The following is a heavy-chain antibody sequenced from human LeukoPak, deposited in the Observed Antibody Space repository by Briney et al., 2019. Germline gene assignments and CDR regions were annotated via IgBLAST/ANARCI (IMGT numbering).Heavy chain of an antibody. D-gene: IGHD4-17*01. CDR2: IYHSGST. V-gene: IGHV4-4*02. J-gene: IGHJ5*02. Sequence: SETLSLTCAVSGGSISSSNWWSWVRPPPGKGLEWIGEIYHSGSTNYNPSLKSRVTISVDKSKNQFSLKLSSVTAADTAVYYCASSSTVSWFDPWGQGTLVTVSS. CDR1: GGSISSSNW. CDR3: ASSSTVSWFDP.